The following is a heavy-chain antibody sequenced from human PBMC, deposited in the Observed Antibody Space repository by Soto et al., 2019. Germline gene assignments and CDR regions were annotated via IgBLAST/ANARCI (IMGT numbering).Heavy chain of an antibody. V-gene: IGHV3-48*02. CDR3: ARDHYSSTTVTIMDY. J-gene: IGHJ4*02. CDR2: ISDSSGTI. D-gene: IGHD4-17*01. CDR1: GFTFTKHS. Sequence: PGGSLRLSCAASGFTFTKHSMNWVRQAAGKGLEWISYISDSSGTIYYADSVKGRFTISRDNVQNSLYLQMNSLRDEETAVYYCARDHYSSTTVTIMDYWGQGTQVTVSS.